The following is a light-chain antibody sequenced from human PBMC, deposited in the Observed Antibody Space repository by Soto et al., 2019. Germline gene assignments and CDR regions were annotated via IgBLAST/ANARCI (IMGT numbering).Light chain of an antibody. Sequence: QSALTQPASVSGSPGQSITISCTGTSSDVGGYNYVSWYQQHPGNAPKLMIYEVSHRPSGVSNRFSGSKSGNTASLTISGLQAEDEADYCCSSSTSSSTLVFGTGTKVTVL. J-gene: IGLJ1*01. CDR2: EVS. CDR3: SSSTSSSTLV. V-gene: IGLV2-14*01. CDR1: SSDVGGYNY.